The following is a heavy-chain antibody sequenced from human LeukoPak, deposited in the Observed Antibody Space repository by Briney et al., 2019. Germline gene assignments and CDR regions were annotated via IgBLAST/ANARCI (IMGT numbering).Heavy chain of an antibody. CDR1: GFTFSSYS. V-gene: IGHV3-20*04. J-gene: IGHJ4*02. D-gene: IGHD3-3*01. Sequence: GGSLRLSCAASGFTFSSYSMNWVRQAPGKGLEWVSGINWNGGSTGYADSVKGRFTISRDNAKNSLYLQMNSLRAEDTALYYCAREGKRSGYYVSWGQGTLVTVSS. CDR2: INWNGGST. CDR3: AREGKRSGYYVS.